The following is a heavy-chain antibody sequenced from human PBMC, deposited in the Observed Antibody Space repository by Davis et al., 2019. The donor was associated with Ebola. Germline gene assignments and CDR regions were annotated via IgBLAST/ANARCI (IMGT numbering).Heavy chain of an antibody. CDR2: ISSSGSTI. J-gene: IGHJ3*01. CDR1: GFTFSSYS. V-gene: IGHV3-48*04. Sequence: GGSLRLSCAASGFTFSSYSMNWVRQAPGKGLEWVSYISSSGSTIYYADSVKGRFTISRDNSKNMLYLQMNSLRAEDTAVYYCAKDPGRSPQSPLDYWGQGTMVTVSS. D-gene: IGHD3-9*01. CDR3: AKDPGRSPQSPLDY.